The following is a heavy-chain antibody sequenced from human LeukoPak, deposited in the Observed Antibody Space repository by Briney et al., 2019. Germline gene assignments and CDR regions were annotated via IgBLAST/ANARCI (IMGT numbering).Heavy chain of an antibody. CDR2: ISGSGGST. CDR1: GFTFSSYA. J-gene: IGHJ5*02. D-gene: IGHD3-10*01. CDR3: ARVPGELWFGEIWFDP. Sequence: GGSLRLSCAASGFTFSSYAMSWVRQAPGKGLEWVSAISGSGGSTYYADSVKGRFTISRDNSKNTLYLQMNSLRAEDTAVYYCARVPGELWFGEIWFDPWGQGTLVTVSS. V-gene: IGHV3-23*01.